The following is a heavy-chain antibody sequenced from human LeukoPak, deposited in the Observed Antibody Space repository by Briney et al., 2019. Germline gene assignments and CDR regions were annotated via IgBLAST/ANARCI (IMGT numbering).Heavy chain of an antibody. CDR1: GASINSINKHN. D-gene: IGHD1-1*01. CDR2: ISYSGST. J-gene: IGHJ4*02. Sequence: SETLSLTCTASGASINSINKHNWHWIRQSPGKEMEWIGYISYSGSTNYNPSLKSRITISVDASKNQFSLKLTSVTAADTAVYYCVRGGPENDNWRYYVDFWGQGTLVTVSS. CDR3: VRGGPENDNWRYYVDF. V-gene: IGHV4-59*11.